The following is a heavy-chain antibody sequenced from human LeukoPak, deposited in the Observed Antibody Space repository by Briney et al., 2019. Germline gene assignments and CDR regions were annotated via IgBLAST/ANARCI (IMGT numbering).Heavy chain of an antibody. V-gene: IGHV1-46*01. J-gene: IGHJ6*02. CDR1: GYTFTGYY. D-gene: IGHD2-15*01. Sequence: GASVKVSCKASGYTFTGYYMHWVRQAPGQGLEWMGIINPSGGSTSYAQKFQGRVTMTRDTSTSTVYMELSSLRSEDTAVYYCAREAVGSYYYYYGMDVWGQGTTVTVSS. CDR2: INPSGGST. CDR3: AREAVGSYYYYYGMDV.